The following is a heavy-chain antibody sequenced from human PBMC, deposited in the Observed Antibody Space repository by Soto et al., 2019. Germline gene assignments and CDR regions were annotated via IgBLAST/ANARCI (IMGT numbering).Heavy chain of an antibody. CDR3: ARGVGAPSWANDAFDI. J-gene: IGHJ3*02. CDR2: IYHSGST. V-gene: IGHV4-38-2*01. D-gene: IGHD1-26*01. Sequence: PSETLSLTCAVSGYSISSGYYWGWIRQPPGKGLEWIGSIYHSGSTYYNPSLKSRVTISVDTSKNQFSLKLSSVTAADTAVYYCARGVGAPSWANDAFDIWGQGTMVTVSS. CDR1: GYSISSGYY.